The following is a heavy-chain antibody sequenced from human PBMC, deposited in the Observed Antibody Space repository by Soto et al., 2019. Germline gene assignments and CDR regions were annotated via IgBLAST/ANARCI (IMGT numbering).Heavy chain of an antibody. CDR2: IPYDGSNE. V-gene: IGHV3-30-3*01. CDR1: QFTFSTFG. J-gene: IGHJ4*02. CDR3: ARDNEKTSGTYYDSLDY. Sequence: QVQLVESGGGVVQPGRSLRLSCAASQFTFSTFGLHWVRQAPGKGLEWVAFIPYDGSNEKYADSVRGRFTISRDNSKNTLYLQMNSLRAEDTAVYHCARDNEKTSGTYYDSLDYWGQGTLVTVSS. D-gene: IGHD3-10*01.